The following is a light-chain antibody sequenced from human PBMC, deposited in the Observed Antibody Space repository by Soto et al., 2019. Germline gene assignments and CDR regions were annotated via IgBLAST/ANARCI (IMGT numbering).Light chain of an antibody. Sequence: QSALTQPPSASGSPGQSVTISCTGTSSEVGGYNYVSWYQQHPGKAPKLMIYEVTKRPSGVPDRFSGSKSGNTASLTVSGLQAEDEADYYCSSYAGSNVLFGGGTKLTVL. CDR2: EVT. CDR3: SSYAGSNVL. V-gene: IGLV2-8*01. CDR1: SSEVGGYNY. J-gene: IGLJ2*01.